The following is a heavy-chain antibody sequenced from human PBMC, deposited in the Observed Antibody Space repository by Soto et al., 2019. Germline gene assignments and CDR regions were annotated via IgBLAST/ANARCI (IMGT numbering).Heavy chain of an antibody. D-gene: IGHD3-22*01. Sequence: SVKVSCKASGGTFSSCAISWVRQAPGQGLEWMGGIIPIFGTANYAQKFQGRVTITADESMSTAYMELSSLRSEDTAVYYCATPIVRQGPKIYYYDSSGYSFDYWGQGTLVTVSS. CDR1: GGTFSSCA. V-gene: IGHV1-69*13. CDR3: ATPIVRQGPKIYYYDSSGYSFDY. J-gene: IGHJ4*02. CDR2: IIPIFGTA.